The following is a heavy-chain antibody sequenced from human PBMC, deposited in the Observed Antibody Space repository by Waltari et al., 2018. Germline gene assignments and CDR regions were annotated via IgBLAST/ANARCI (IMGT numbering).Heavy chain of an antibody. CDR1: GFTFRSHS. Sequence: QVQLVESGGGVVQPGRSLRLSCAASGFTFRSHSMHWVRQAPGKGLECLAIISYDGSNKYYADSVKGRFTISRDNSKNTLYLQMNSLRAEDTAVYYCASLMTTVTPGGGDALDIWGQGTMVTVSS. CDR3: ASLMTTVTPGGGDALDI. CDR2: ISYDGSNK. D-gene: IGHD4-17*01. J-gene: IGHJ3*02. V-gene: IGHV3-30*01.